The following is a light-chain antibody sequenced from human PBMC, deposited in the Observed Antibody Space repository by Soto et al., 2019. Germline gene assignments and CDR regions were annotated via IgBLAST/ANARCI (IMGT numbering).Light chain of an antibody. CDR3: SSYTSSSTWV. Sequence: QSALTQPASVSGSPGQSITISCTGTSSDVGGYNYVSWYQQHPGKAPKLMIYEVSNRPSGVSNRFSGSKSGNTASLTISGLQAEDEAEYYCSSYTSSSTWVFGGGTKLPVL. V-gene: IGLV2-14*01. CDR2: EVS. J-gene: IGLJ3*02. CDR1: SSDVGGYNY.